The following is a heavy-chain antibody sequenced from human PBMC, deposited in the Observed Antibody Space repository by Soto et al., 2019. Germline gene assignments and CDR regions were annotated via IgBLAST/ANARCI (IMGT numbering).Heavy chain of an antibody. D-gene: IGHD6-19*01. V-gene: IGHV4-34*01. CDR3: ARGNYALSVANIGGMDV. J-gene: IGHJ6*02. CDR2: INHSGST. Sequence: SETLSITCAVYGGSFRGYYWGWIRQTPGKGLEWIGEINHSGSTNYNPSLKSRVTISVDTSKNQFSLKLSSVTAADTAVYYCARGNYALSVANIGGMDVWGQGTTVTVSS. CDR1: GGSFRGYY.